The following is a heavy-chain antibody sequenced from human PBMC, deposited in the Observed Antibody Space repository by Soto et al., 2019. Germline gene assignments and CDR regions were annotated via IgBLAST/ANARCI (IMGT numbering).Heavy chain of an antibody. CDR3: TSQVAVNYY. CDR2: IRSKPNNYAT. D-gene: IGHD6-19*01. V-gene: IGHV3-73*01. J-gene: IGHJ4*02. Sequence: EVQVVESGGGLVQPGGSLKLSCAASGFNFSDSAMHWVRQASGKGLEWVGRIRSKPNNYATSYAAPVKGRFTIYRDDSRSTAYLQMNSLKIEDTAVYYCTSQVAVNYYWGRGTLVTVSS. CDR1: GFNFSDSA.